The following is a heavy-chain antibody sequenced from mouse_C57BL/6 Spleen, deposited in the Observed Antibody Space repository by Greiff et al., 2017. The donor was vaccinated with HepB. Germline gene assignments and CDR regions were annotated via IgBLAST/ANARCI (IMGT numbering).Heavy chain of an antibody. CDR1: GYTFTSYW. CDR3: ARGGSSYDAMDY. D-gene: IGHD1-1*01. V-gene: IGHV1-53*01. Sequence: VQLQQPGTELVKPGASVKLSCKASGYTFTSYWMHWVKQRPAQGLEWIGNINPSNGGTNYNEKFKSKATLTVDKSSSTAYMQLSSLTSEDSAVYYCARGGSSYDAMDYWGQGTSVTVSS. J-gene: IGHJ4*01. CDR2: INPSNGGT.